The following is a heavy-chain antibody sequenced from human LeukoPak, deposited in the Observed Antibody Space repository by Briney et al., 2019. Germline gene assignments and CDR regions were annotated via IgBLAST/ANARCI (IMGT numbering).Heavy chain of an antibody. CDR2: FDPEDGET. D-gene: IGHD4-17*01. Sequence: GASVKVSCKVSGYTLTKLSMHWVRQAPGKGLEWMGGFDPEDGETIYAQKFQGRATMTEDTSTDTAYMELSSLRSEDTAVYYCATAVYGDYYAFDIWGQGTMVTVSS. CDR3: ATAVYGDYYAFDI. J-gene: IGHJ3*02. CDR1: GYTLTKLS. V-gene: IGHV1-24*01.